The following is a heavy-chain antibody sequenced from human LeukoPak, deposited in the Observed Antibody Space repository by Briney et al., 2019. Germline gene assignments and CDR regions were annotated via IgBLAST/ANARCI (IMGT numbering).Heavy chain of an antibody. J-gene: IGHJ4*02. CDR3: ARNKGEPGYGSGSYFDY. D-gene: IGHD3-10*01. V-gene: IGHV4-30-4*08. CDR1: GGSITKGDFY. Sequence: PSQTLSLTCTVSGGSITKGDFYWTWIRQPPGKGLEWIGYIYSSGGTHYNPSLESRVTISIDTSNNQFSLNLNSVTAADTAFYYCARNKGEPGYGSGSYFDYWGQGTLVTVSS. CDR2: IYSSGGT.